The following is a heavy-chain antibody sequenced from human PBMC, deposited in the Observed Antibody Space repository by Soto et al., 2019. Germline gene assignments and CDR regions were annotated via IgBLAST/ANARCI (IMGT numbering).Heavy chain of an antibody. V-gene: IGHV4-39*01. CDR1: GGSISSSSYY. CDR3: ARQSTSCYSVCYGMDV. CDR2: IYYSGST. D-gene: IGHD2-2*01. Sequence: PSETLSLTCTVSGGSISSSSYYWGWIRQPPGKGLEWIGSIYYSGSTYYNPSLKSRVTISVDTSKNQFSLKLSSVTAADTAVYYCARQSTSCYSVCYGMDVWGQGTTVTVSS. J-gene: IGHJ6*02.